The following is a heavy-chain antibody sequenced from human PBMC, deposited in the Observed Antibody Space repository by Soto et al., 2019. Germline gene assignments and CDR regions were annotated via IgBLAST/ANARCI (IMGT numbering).Heavy chain of an antibody. V-gene: IGHV1-18*01. CDR3: ARADVYYNMDV. CDR1: GYTFTSYD. Sequence: ASVKVSCKASGYTFTSYDINWVRQATGQGLEWMGLISTYNGNTNYAQNFQGRVTMATDTSTSTAYMDLRSLRSDDSAVYFCARADVYYNMDVWGQGTTVTVSS. J-gene: IGHJ6*02. CDR2: ISTYNGNT.